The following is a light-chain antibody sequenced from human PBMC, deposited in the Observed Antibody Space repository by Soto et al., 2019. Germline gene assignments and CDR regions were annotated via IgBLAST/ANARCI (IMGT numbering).Light chain of an antibody. J-gene: IGKJ5*01. V-gene: IGKV1-39*01. CDR2: AAS. CDR1: QSISSY. Sequence: DIQMTQSPSSLSASVGDRVTITCRASQSISSYLNWYQQKPGKAPKLLINAASSLQSGVPSRFSGSGSGTDFTLTISSLQPEDFATYYCQQSYSTPHFGQGTRLEIK. CDR3: QQSYSTPH.